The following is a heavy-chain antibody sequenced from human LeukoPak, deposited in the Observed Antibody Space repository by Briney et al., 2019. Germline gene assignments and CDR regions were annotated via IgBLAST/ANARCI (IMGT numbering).Heavy chain of an antibody. D-gene: IGHD5-12*01. V-gene: IGHV3-21*01. J-gene: IGHJ4*02. CDR2: ISSSSSYI. CDR1: GFTFSSCS. Sequence: GGSLRLSCAASGFTFSSCSMNWVRQAPGKGLEWVSSISSSSSYIYYADSVKGRFTISRDNAKNSLYLQMNSLRAEDTAVYYCTRDSKLRPDSGSDLAYYWGQGTLVTVSS. CDR3: TRDSKLRPDSGSDLAYY.